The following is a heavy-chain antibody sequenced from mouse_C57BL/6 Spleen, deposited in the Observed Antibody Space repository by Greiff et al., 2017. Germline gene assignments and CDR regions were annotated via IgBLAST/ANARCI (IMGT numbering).Heavy chain of an antibody. CDR2: INPNYGTT. CDR3: ARALPYGSLQITYAMDY. Sequence: EVQLQQSGPELVKPGASVKISCKASGYSFTDYNMNWVKQSNGKSLEWIGVINPNYGTTSYNQKFKGKATLTVDKSSSTAYMQLNSLTSEDSAVYYCARALPYGSLQITYAMDYWGQGTSVTVSS. J-gene: IGHJ4*01. V-gene: IGHV1-39*01. D-gene: IGHD1-1*01. CDR1: GYSFTDYN.